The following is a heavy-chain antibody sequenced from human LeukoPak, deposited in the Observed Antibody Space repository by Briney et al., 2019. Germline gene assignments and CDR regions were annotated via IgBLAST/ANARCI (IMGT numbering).Heavy chain of an antibody. V-gene: IGHV4-34*01. D-gene: IGHD6-13*01. CDR2: INHSGST. J-gene: IGHJ4*02. CDR3: ARHVRSRRVAIAAAGTGLDY. CDR1: GGSFSGYY. Sequence: SETLSLTCAVYGGSFSGYYWSWIRQPPGKGLEWIGEINHSGSTNHNPSLKSRVTISVDTSKNQFSLKLSSVTAADTAVYYCARHVRSRRVAIAAAGTGLDYWGQGTLVTVSS.